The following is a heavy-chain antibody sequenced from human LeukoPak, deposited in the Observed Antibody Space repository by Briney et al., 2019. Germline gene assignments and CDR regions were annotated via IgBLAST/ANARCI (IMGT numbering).Heavy chain of an antibody. CDR3: AKDHFLYSCGSAYYFDY. CDR1: GFTFSSYG. J-gene: IGHJ4*02. Sequence: GGSLRLSCAASGFTFSSYGMHWVRQAPGKGLEWVAFIRYDGSNKYYADSVKGRFTISRDNSKNTLYLQMNSLRAEDTAVYYCAKDHFLYSCGSAYYFDYWGQGTLVTVSS. D-gene: IGHD5-18*01. CDR2: IRYDGSNK. V-gene: IGHV3-30*02.